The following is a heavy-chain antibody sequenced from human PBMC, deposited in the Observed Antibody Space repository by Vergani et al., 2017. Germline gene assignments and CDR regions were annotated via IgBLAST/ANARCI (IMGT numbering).Heavy chain of an antibody. CDR2: IKSKTDGGTT. D-gene: IGHD2-2*01. V-gene: IGHV3-15*01. CDR3: TXDFSVVVLNYYMDV. J-gene: IGHJ6*03. CDR1: GFTFSNAW. Sequence: EVQLVESGGGLVKPGGSLRLSCAASGFTFSNAWMSWVRQAPGKGLEWVGRIKSKTDGGTTDYAAPVKGRFTISRDDSKNTLYLQMNSLKTEDTAVYYCTXDFSVVVLNYYMDVWGKGTTVTVSS.